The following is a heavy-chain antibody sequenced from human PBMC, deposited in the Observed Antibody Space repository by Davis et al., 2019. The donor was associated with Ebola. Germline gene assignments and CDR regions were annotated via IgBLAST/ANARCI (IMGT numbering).Heavy chain of an antibody. J-gene: IGHJ6*02. CDR2: ITTYNNDA. CDR1: GGTFSSYA. CDR3: ARRAVEYQIRTHAMDV. Sequence: ASVKVSCKASGGTFSSYAISWVRQAPGQGLEWVGWITTYNNDANYAQRFQGRVTMTTERSTSTAYMELRGLKSDDTAVYYCARRAVEYQIRTHAMDVWGQGTTVTVSS. V-gene: IGHV1-18*01. D-gene: IGHD2-2*01.